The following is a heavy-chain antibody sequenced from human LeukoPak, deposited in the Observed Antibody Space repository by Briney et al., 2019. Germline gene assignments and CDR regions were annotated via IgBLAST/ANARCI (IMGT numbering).Heavy chain of an antibody. J-gene: IGHJ5*02. CDR1: GFTFSSYS. D-gene: IGHD3-10*01. CDR3: ARGDGSGSYSSLNWFDP. CDR2: ISSSSSYI. Sequence: GGSLRLSCAASGFTFSSYSMNWVRQAPGKGLEWVSSISSSSSYIYYADSVKGRFTISRDNAKNSLYLQMNSLRAEDTAVYYCARGDGSGSYSSLNWFDPWGQGTLVTVSS. V-gene: IGHV3-21*01.